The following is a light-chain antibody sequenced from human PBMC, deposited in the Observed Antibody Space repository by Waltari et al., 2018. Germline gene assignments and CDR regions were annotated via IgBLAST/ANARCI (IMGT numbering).Light chain of an antibody. Sequence: QSALTQPASVSGSPGQSITISCTGTSSDVGGYNYVSWYQQYPGKAPKLMIYDVSKRPSGVSNRFSGSKSGNTASLTISGLQAEYEADYYCCSYAGSRIHVLFGGGTKLTVL. V-gene: IGLV2-23*02. CDR3: CSYAGSRIHVL. CDR1: SSDVGGYNY. J-gene: IGLJ2*01. CDR2: DVS.